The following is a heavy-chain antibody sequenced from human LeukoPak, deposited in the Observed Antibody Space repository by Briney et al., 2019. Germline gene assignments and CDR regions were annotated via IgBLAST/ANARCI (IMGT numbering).Heavy chain of an antibody. D-gene: IGHD4-17*01. CDR2: INPNSGGT. CDR3: ARGDHDYGEP. CDR1: GYTFTVYY. J-gene: IGHJ5*02. V-gene: IGHV1-2*02. Sequence: ASGTLSCTASGYTFTVYYMHWVRHAPGQGLEWMGWINPNSGGTNYAQKFQGRVTMTRATSISTAYMELSRLRSDDTAVYYCARGDHDYGEPWGQGTLVTVSS.